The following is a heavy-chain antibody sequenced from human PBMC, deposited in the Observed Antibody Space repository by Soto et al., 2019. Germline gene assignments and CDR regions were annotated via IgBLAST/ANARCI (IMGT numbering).Heavy chain of an antibody. J-gene: IGHJ4*02. CDR1: GFNFSSYG. CDR2: ISSHGSNK. Sequence: GGSLRLSCAAYGFNFSSYGLHCVRQAPGKGLEWVAVISSHGSNKYNADSVTGRFTISRDNYKNTLYLQMNSPRAEDTDVYYCARDPNGNENLDYWGQGTLVTVAS. V-gene: IGHV3-30-3*01. CDR3: ARDPNGNENLDY. D-gene: IGHD2-8*01.